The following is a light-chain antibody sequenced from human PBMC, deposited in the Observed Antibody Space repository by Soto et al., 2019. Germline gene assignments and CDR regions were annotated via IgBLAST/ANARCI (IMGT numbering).Light chain of an antibody. CDR1: SSDVGGSNY. V-gene: IGLV2-14*01. J-gene: IGLJ1*01. CDR2: DVS. CDR3: SSYTSSSTYV. Sequence: QSALTQPASVSGSPGQSITISCTGTSSDVGGSNYVSWYQQDPGQAPKVMIYDVSNRPSGVSHRFSASKSGNTASLTISGLQADDEADYYCSSYTSSSTYVFGTGTKLTVL.